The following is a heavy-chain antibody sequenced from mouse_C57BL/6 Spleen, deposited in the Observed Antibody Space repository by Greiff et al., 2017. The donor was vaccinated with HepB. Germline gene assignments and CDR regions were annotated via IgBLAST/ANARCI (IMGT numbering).Heavy chain of an antibody. CDR3: ARGGSGIAY. V-gene: IGHV1-54*01. CDR2: INPGSGGT. Sequence: QVQLKQSGAELVRPGTSVKVSCKASGYAFTNYLIEWVKQRPGQGLEWIGVINPGSGGTNYNEKFKGKATLTADKSSSTAYMQLSSLTSEDSAVYFCARGGSGIAYWGQGTLVTVSA. J-gene: IGHJ3*01. CDR1: GYAFTNYL. D-gene: IGHD3-2*02.